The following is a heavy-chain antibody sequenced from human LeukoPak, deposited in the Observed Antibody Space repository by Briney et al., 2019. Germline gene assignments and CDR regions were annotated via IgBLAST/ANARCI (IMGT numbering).Heavy chain of an antibody. CDR3: ARNSGSAPFDY. CDR1: GFTFSSYS. Sequence: GGSLRLSCAASGFTFSSYSMNWVRQAPGKGLEWVSSISSSSSYIYYADSVKGRFTISRDNAKNSLYLQMKSLRAEDTAVYYCARNSGSAPFDYWGQGTLVTVSS. CDR2: ISSSSSYI. D-gene: IGHD1-26*01. V-gene: IGHV3-21*01. J-gene: IGHJ4*02.